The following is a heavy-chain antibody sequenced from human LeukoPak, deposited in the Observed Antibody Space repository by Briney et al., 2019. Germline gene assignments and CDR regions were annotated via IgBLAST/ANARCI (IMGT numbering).Heavy chain of an antibody. V-gene: IGHV3-21*06. J-gene: IGHJ4*02. CDR3: AAFYDSETTTYSGFEF. Sequence: GGSLRLSCAASGLRFSYYTVTWVRQAPGRGLEWVSSISSVRNYKSYADSMRGRFTISRDNAKSTLYLQMNSLRVEDTAVYYCAAFYDSETTTYSGFEFWGQGTLVTVSS. D-gene: IGHD2/OR15-2a*01. CDR2: ISSVRNYK. CDR1: GLRFSYYT.